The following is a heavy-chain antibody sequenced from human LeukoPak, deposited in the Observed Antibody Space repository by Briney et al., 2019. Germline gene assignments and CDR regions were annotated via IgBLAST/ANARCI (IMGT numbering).Heavy chain of an antibody. CDR3: ARGRPQYYYGSGTNWFDP. V-gene: IGHV4-34*01. D-gene: IGHD3-10*01. CDR1: GGSFSGYY. CDR2: INHSGST. Sequence: SETLSLTCAVYGGSFSGYYSSWIRQPPGKGLEWIGEINHSGSTNYNPSLKSRVTISVDTSKNQFSLKLSSVTAADTAVYYCARGRPQYYYGSGTNWFDPWGQGTLVTVSS. J-gene: IGHJ5*02.